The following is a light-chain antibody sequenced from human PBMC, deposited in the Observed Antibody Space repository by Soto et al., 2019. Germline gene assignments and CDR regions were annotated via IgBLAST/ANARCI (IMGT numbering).Light chain of an antibody. CDR3: SSYAGSNIPVV. J-gene: IGLJ1*01. CDR1: SSDVGGYNY. V-gene: IGLV2-8*01. Sequence: QSALTQPPSASGSPGQSVTISCTGTSSDVGGYNYVSWYQQHPGKAPKLMIYEVNKRPSGVPDRFSGSKSGNTASLTVSGLQAEDEADYYCSSYAGSNIPVVFGTGTKLTVL. CDR2: EVN.